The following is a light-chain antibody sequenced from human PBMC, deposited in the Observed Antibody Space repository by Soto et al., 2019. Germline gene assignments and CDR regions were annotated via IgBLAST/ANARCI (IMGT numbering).Light chain of an antibody. CDR3: CSYTDIALDVV. Sequence: QSVLTQPASVSGSPGQSITISCTGTSSDIGDYDYVSWYQHLPGKAPKLLIFDVTHRPSGVSDRFPGSKSGNTASLTISGVRPEDEADYYCCSYTDIALDVVFGGGTKLTVL. CDR2: DVT. CDR1: SSDIGDYDY. V-gene: IGLV2-14*01. J-gene: IGLJ2*01.